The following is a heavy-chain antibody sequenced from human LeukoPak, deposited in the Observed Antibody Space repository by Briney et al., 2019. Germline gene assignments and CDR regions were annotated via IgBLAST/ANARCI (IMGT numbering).Heavy chain of an antibody. CDR2: IIPIFGTA. J-gene: IGHJ4*02. V-gene: IGHV1-69*05. D-gene: IGHD3-22*01. CDR3: ARGRNYYDSSGRLDY. CDR1: GGTFSSYA. Sequence: SVKVSCKASGGTFSSYAISWVRQAPGQGLEWMGGIIPIFGTANYAQKFQGRVTITTDESTSTAYMELSSLRSEDTAVYYCARGRNYYDSSGRLDYWGQGTLVTVSS.